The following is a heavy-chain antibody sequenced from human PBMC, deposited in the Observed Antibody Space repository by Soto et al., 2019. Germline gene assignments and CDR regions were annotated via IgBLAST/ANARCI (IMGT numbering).Heavy chain of an antibody. Sequence: ASVKVSCKASGGTFSSYTISWVRQAPGQGLEWMGRIIPILGIANYAQKFQGRVTITADKSTSTAYMELSSLRSEDTAVYYCARETDSSSSLIDGDYYYYYMDVWAKGTTVTVSS. CDR3: ARETDSSSSLIDGDYYYYYMDV. CDR2: IIPILGIA. CDR1: GGTFSSYT. J-gene: IGHJ6*03. V-gene: IGHV1-69*04. D-gene: IGHD6-6*01.